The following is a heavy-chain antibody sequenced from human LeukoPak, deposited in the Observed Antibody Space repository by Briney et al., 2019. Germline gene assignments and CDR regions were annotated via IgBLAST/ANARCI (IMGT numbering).Heavy chain of an antibody. V-gene: IGHV4-59*01. J-gene: IGHJ4*02. D-gene: IGHD5-18*01. CDR2: IYYTGST. CDR1: AGSISIYY. Sequence: SKTLSLTCTVSAGSISIYYWSWIRQPPGKGLEWIGYIYYTGSTSYNPSLKDRVSISVDTSKDQFSLTLSSVTTADTAVYYCAREYNYGTYYFDYWGQGTLVTVSS. CDR3: AREYNYGTYYFDY.